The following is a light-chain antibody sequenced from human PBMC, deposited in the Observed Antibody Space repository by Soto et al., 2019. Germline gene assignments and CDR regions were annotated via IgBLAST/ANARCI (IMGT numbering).Light chain of an antibody. CDR3: PQYGSSPTT. CDR1: RSVSNNY. J-gene: IGKJ1*01. CDR2: GAS. Sequence: EIVLTQSPGTLSLSPGERATLSCRASRSVSNNYVAWYQRKPGQAPRLLIYGASSRATDIPRRFSGSGSGTDFTFTITRLEPEDFAVYYCPQYGSSPTTFGQGTKVESK. V-gene: IGKV3-20*01.